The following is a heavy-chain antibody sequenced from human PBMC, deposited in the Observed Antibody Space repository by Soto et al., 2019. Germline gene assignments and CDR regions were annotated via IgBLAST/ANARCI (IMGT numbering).Heavy chain of an antibody. V-gene: IGHV3-33*01. Sequence: GGSLRLSCAASGFTFSSYGMHWVRQAPGKGLEWVAVIWYDGSNKYYADSVKGRFTISRDNSKNTLYLQMNSLRAEDTAVYYCARWGRDDYGAPFQHWGQGTLVTVSS. CDR3: ARWGRDDYGAPFQH. CDR1: GFTFSSYG. D-gene: IGHD4-17*01. CDR2: IWYDGSNK. J-gene: IGHJ1*01.